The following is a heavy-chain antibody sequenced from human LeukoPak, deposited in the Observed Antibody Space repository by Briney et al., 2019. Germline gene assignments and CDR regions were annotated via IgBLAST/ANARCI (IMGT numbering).Heavy chain of an antibody. D-gene: IGHD1-26*01. CDR1: GFPFSSYA. Sequence: GGSLRLSCAASGFPFSSYAMSWVRQAPGKGLEWVSAISGSGGSTYYADSVKGRFTISRDNSKNTLYLQMNSLRAEDTAVYYCAKDKYLDIMGATPLYYFDYWGQGTLVTVSS. CDR2: ISGSGGST. CDR3: AKDKYLDIMGATPLYYFDY. J-gene: IGHJ4*02. V-gene: IGHV3-23*01.